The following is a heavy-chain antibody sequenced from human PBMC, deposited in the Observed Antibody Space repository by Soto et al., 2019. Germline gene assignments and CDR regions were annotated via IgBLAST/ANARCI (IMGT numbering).Heavy chain of an antibody. V-gene: IGHV5-51*01. J-gene: IGHJ6*02. Sequence: PGESLKISCKGSGYSFTSYWIGWVRQMPGKGLEWMGIIYPGDSDTRYSPSFQGQVTISADKSISTAYLQWSSLKASDTAMYYCARGPRYCSSTSCYDGYYYYYGMDVWGQGTTVTVSS. D-gene: IGHD2-2*01. CDR3: ARGPRYCSSTSCYDGYYYYYGMDV. CDR1: GYSFTSYW. CDR2: IYPGDSDT.